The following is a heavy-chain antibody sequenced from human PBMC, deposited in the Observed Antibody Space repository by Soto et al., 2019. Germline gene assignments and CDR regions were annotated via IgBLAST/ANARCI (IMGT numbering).Heavy chain of an antibody. D-gene: IGHD4-17*01. CDR2: IIPILGIA. V-gene: IGHV1-69*08. CDR1: GGTFSSYT. Sequence: QVQLVQSGAEVKKPGSSVKVSCKASGGTFSSYTISWVRQAPVQGLEWMGRIIPILGIANYAQKFQCRVTITADKSTSTAYMTLSSLRCEDTAVYYCARDRRVDYQFDYLGQGTLVTVSS. CDR3: ARDRRVDYQFDY. J-gene: IGHJ4*02.